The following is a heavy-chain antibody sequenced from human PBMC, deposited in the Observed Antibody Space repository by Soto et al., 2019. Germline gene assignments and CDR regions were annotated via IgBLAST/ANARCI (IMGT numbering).Heavy chain of an antibody. CDR2: IIPIFGTT. V-gene: IGHV1-69*13. D-gene: IGHD3-3*01. CDR1: GGTFSSYA. J-gene: IGHJ4*02. CDR3: AFGDGYNQAFDY. Sequence: SVKVSCKASGGTFSSYAISWVRQAPGQGLEWMGGIIPIFGTTNYAQKFQGRVTITADESTSTAYMELSSLRSEDTAVYYCAFGDGYNQAFDYWGQGTLVTVSS.